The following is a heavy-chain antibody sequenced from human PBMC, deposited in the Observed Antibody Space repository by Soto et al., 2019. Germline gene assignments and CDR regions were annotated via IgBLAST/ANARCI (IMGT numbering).Heavy chain of an antibody. V-gene: IGHV3-11*01. D-gene: IGHD2-15*01. J-gene: IGHJ6*02. CDR1: GFTFSDYY. CDR3: ARLSSGYYYYGMDV. CDR2: ISSSGSTI. Sequence: KAGGSLRLSCAASGFTFSDYYMSWIRQAPGKGLEWVSYISSSGSTIYYADSVKGRFTISRDNAKNSLYLQMNSLRAEDTAVYYCARLSSGYYYYGMDVWGQGTTVTVSS.